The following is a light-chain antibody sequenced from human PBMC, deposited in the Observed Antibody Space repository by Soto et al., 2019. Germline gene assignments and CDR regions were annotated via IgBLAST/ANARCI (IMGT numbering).Light chain of an antibody. V-gene: IGLV2-14*01. CDR3: CSYTDIALDVV. CDR1: SSDVGSYHY. J-gene: IGLJ2*01. CDR2: DVT. Sequence: QSVLTQPASVSGSPGQSITISCTGTSSDVGSYHYVSWFQQHPGKAPKLLIFDVTHRPSGVSDRFSGSKSGNTASLTISGVRPEDEADYYCCSYTDIALDVVFGGGTKLTVL.